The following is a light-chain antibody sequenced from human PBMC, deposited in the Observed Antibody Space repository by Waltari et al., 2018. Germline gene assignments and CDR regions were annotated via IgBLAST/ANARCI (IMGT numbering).Light chain of an antibody. CDR2: DAS. V-gene: IGKV3-11*01. CDR1: PSVTSL. CDR3: QKRSNWPPT. J-gene: IGKJ3*01. Sequence: VLTQPPAPLSLSPGERAPPSCTARPSVTSLLASYQHDPDNAPRIPPYDASNRATGIPARFSGSGSGTDFTLTISSLGPEDFAVYYCQKRSNWPPTFGPGTKVDIK.